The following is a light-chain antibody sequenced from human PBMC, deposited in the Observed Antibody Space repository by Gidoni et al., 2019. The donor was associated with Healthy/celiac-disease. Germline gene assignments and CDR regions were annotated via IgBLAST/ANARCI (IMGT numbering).Light chain of an antibody. J-gene: IGKJ4*01. CDR3: QQSYSTPLT. V-gene: IGKV1-39*01. Sequence: IYLTPSPSSLSASVGARVTITCRASQSISSYLNWYQQKPGKAPTLLIYAASSLQSGVPSRFSGSGSGTDFTLTISSLQPEDFATYYCQQSYSTPLTFGGGTKVEIK. CDR1: QSISSY. CDR2: AAS.